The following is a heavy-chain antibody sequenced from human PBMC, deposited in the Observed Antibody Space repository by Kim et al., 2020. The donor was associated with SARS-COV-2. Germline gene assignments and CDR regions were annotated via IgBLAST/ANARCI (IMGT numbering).Heavy chain of an antibody. CDR2: ST. Sequence: STYSNPSLQGRVTISVDTSKNQFSLKLSSVTAADTAVYYCARERLGWFDPWGQGTLVTVSS. CDR3: ARERLGWFDP. D-gene: IGHD4-17*01. V-gene: IGHV4-31*02. J-gene: IGHJ5*02.